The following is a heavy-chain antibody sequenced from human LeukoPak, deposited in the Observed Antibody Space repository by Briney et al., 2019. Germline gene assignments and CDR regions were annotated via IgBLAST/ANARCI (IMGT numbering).Heavy chain of an antibody. V-gene: IGHV4-39*07. D-gene: IGHD2-15*01. J-gene: IGHJ4*02. CDR1: GGSISSGGYY. CDR2: IYYSGST. Sequence: PSRTLSLTCTVSGGSISSGGYYWGWIRQPPGKGLEWIGSIYYSGSTYYNPSLKSRVTISVDTSKNQFSLKLSSVTAADTAVYYCASKTPDYWGQGTLVTVSS. CDR3: ASKTPDY.